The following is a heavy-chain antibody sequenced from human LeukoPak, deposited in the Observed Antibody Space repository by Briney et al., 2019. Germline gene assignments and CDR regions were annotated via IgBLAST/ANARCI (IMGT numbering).Heavy chain of an antibody. CDR1: GFTFSSYS. V-gene: IGHV3-21*01. J-gene: IGHJ4*02. CDR3: ERGGYTYGSRADY. Sequence: GGSLRLSCAASGFTFSSYSMTWVRQAPGKGLEWVSSISTSSSYIYYADSLKGRFTISRDNAKNSLFLQMNSQRAEDTAVYYCERGGYTYGSRADYWGQGTRVTVSS. CDR2: ISTSSSYI. D-gene: IGHD5-18*01.